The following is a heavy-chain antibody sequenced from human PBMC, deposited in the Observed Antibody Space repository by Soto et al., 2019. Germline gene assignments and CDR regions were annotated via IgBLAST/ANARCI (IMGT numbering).Heavy chain of an antibody. CDR2: IYSGGST. Sequence: EVQLVETGGGLIQPGGSLRLSCAASGFTVSSNYMSWVRQAPGKGLEWVSVIYSGGSTYYADSVKGRFTISRDNSKNTLYLQMNSLRAEDTAVYYCASATYDSSGYYLLPFDYWGQGTLVTVSS. V-gene: IGHV3-53*02. D-gene: IGHD3-22*01. J-gene: IGHJ4*02. CDR3: ASATYDSSGYYLLPFDY. CDR1: GFTVSSNY.